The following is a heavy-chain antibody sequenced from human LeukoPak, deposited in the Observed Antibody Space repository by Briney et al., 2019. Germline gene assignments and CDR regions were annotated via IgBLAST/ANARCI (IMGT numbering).Heavy chain of an antibody. J-gene: IGHJ6*02. CDR1: GFTFSSYG. Sequence: PERSLRLSCAASGFTFSSYGMHWVRQAPGKGLEWVAVISYDGSNKYYADSVKGRFTISRDNSKNTLYLQMNSLRAEDTAVYYCAKDPFYGSGNPGYYYSGMDVWGQGTTVTGSS. D-gene: IGHD3-10*01. CDR2: ISYDGSNK. CDR3: AKDPFYGSGNPGYYYSGMDV. V-gene: IGHV3-30*18.